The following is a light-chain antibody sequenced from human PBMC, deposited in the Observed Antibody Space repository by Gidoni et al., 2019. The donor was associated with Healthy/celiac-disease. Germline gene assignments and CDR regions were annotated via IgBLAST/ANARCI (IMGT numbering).Light chain of an antibody. J-gene: IGKJ4*01. CDR3: QQRSNWLT. CDR1: QSVSSY. V-gene: IGKV3-11*01. CDR2: DAS. Sequence: EIVLTQSPATLSLSPVERATLSCRASQSVSSYLAWYQQKPGQAPRLLIYDASNRATGIPARFSGSGSGTDFTLTISSLEPEDFAVYYCQQRSNWLTFGGGTKVEFK.